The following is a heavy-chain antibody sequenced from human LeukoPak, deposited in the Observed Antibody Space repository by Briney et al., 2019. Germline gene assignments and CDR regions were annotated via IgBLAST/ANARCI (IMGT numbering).Heavy chain of an antibody. CDR3: ARDAYYDSSGYYYPLDAFDI. CDR1: GYTFTSYD. V-gene: IGHV1-8*03. J-gene: IGHJ3*02. D-gene: IGHD3-22*01. Sequence: ASVKVSCKASGYTFTSYDINWVRQATGQGLEWMGWMNPNSGNTGYAQKFQGRVTITRNTSISTAYMELSSLRSEDTAVYYCARDAYYDSSGYYYPLDAFDIWGQGTMVTVSS. CDR2: MNPNSGNT.